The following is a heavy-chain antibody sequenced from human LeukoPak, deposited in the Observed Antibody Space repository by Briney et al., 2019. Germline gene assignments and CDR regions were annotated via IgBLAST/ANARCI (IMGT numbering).Heavy chain of an antibody. CDR2: ISYDGSNK. D-gene: IGHD1-26*01. CDR1: GFTFSSYA. J-gene: IGHJ4*02. Sequence: GRSLRLSCAASGFTFSSYAMHWVRQAPGKGLEWVAVISYDGSNKYYADSVKGRFTISRDNSKNTLYLQMNSLRAEDTAVYYCARDSPGATGDYFDYWGQGTLVTVSS. CDR3: ARDSPGATGDYFDY. V-gene: IGHV3-30*04.